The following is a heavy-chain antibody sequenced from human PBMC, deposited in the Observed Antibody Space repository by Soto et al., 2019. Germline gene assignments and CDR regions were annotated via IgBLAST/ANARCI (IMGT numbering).Heavy chain of an antibody. D-gene: IGHD3-16*02. CDR2: IYYSGST. V-gene: IGHV4-31*03. J-gene: IGHJ5*02. CDR3: ARMGLRLGELSRNWFHT. Sequence: QVQLQESGPGLVKPSQTLSLTCTLSGGSISSGNYYWSWIRQHPGKGLEWIGYIYYSGSTHYNPSLKSRVTISLDTSNNHCSLKLSSVTASDTAVYCCARMGLRLGELSRNWFHTCGQGTLVPVSS. CDR1: GGSISSGNYY.